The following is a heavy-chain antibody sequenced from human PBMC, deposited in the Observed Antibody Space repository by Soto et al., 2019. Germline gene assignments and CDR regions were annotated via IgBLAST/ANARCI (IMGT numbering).Heavy chain of an antibody. CDR1: GVTVSSLY. CDR2: IYSGGST. V-gene: IGHV3-66*04. CDR3: ARHGYNYGGGYFDY. J-gene: IGHJ4*02. Sequence: GGLLRLCCAASGVTVSSLYMSWVRQAPGKGLEWVSVIYSGGSTYYADSVKGGFTISRDNSKNTLYLQMNSLRAEDTAVYYCARHGYNYGGGYFDYWGQGTLVTVSS. D-gene: IGHD5-18*01.